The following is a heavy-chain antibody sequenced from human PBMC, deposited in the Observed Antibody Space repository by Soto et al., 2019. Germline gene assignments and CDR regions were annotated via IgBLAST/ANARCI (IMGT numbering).Heavy chain of an antibody. V-gene: IGHV1-2*04. J-gene: IGHJ6*02. CDR1: GYTFTGYY. CDR3: ARDYYDILTGPDYYYYYGMDV. Sequence: QVQLVQSGAEVKKPGASVKVSCKASGYTFTGYYMHWVRQAPGQGLEWMGWINPNSGGTNYAQKFQGWVTMTRDTSISKAYMELSRLRSDDTAVYYCARDYYDILTGPDYYYYYGMDVWGQGTTVTVSS. CDR2: INPNSGGT. D-gene: IGHD3-9*01.